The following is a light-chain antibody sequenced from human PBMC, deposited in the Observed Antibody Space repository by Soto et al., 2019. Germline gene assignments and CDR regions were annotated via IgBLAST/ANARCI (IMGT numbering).Light chain of an antibody. CDR1: SSDVGSYNL. J-gene: IGLJ2*01. V-gene: IGLV2-23*01. CDR2: EGS. Sequence: QSVLTQPASVSGSPGQSITISCTGTSSDVGSYNLVSWYQQHPGKAPKLMIYEGSKRPSGVSNRFSGSKSGNTASLTISGLQAEDEADYYCCSYAGSSTFVVFGGGTKVTVL. CDR3: CSYAGSSTFVV.